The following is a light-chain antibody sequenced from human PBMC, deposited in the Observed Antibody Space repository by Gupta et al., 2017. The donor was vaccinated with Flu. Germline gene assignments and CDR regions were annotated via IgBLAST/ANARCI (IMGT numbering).Light chain of an antibody. Sequence: ETVLTQSPGTLSLSPGESATLSCRASQSVSSSYLAWYQQQPGQAPRLLIYGASSRATGIPDRFSGSGSGTDFTLTISRLEPEDFAVYYCQQCGGSAWTFGQGTKLEVK. CDR1: QSVSSSY. CDR2: GAS. J-gene: IGKJ1*01. CDR3: QQCGGSAWT. V-gene: IGKV3-20*01.